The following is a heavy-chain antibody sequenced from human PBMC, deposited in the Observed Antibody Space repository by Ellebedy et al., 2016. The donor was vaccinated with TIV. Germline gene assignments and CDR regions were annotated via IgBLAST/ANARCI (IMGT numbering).Heavy chain of an antibody. D-gene: IGHD3-10*01. CDR1: GGSISSGGYS. Sequence: MPSETLSLTCAVSGGSISSGGYSWSWIRQSPGKGPEWIGYIQYNGRTRFDPSLKSRVTMSVDTSKNQFSLRLSSLTAADTAIYYCARTTMGGEWPYFDYWGQGALVTVSS. J-gene: IGHJ4*02. CDR2: IQYNGRT. CDR3: ARTTMGGEWPYFDY. V-gene: IGHV4-61*08.